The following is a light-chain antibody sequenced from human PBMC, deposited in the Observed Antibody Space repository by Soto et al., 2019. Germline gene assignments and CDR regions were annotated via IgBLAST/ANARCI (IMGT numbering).Light chain of an antibody. CDR2: GAS. CDR1: QSVSSNF. Sequence: EIVLTQSPGTLSLSPGERATLSCRASQSVSSNFLAWYQQKPGQAPRLLIYGASSRATGIPDRFSGSGSGTDFTLTISRLEPEDFAVYYCHQYGTSPWTFGQGTKVEIK. J-gene: IGKJ1*01. V-gene: IGKV3-20*01. CDR3: HQYGTSPWT.